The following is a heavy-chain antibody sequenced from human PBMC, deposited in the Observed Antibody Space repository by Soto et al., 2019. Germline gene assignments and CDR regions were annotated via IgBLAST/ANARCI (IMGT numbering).Heavy chain of an antibody. Sequence: EVQLVESGGGLVQPGGSLRLSCSASGFTFSSYAMHWVRQAPGKGLEYVSAISSNGGSTYYADSVKGRFTISRDNSKNTLYLQMGMLRAEDTAVYYCVKGDWNDVPDYWGQGTLVNVSS. V-gene: IGHV3-64D*06. CDR3: VKGDWNDVPDY. J-gene: IGHJ4*02. CDR1: GFTFSSYA. CDR2: ISSNGGST. D-gene: IGHD1-1*01.